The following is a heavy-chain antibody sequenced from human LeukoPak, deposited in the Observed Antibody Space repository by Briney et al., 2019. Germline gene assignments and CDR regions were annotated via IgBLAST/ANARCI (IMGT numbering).Heavy chain of an antibody. D-gene: IGHD2-2*01. CDR1: GDTFSSYA. J-gene: IGHJ4*02. V-gene: IGHV1-69*05. CDR3: ASGVGYCSNTGCPNDY. CDR2: IIPIFGTA. Sequence: GASVKVSCKASGDTFSSYAISWVRQAPGQGLEWMGGIIPIFGTANYAQKFQSRVTITTDESTSTAYMELSSLRSEDTAVYYCASGVGYCSNTGCPNDYWGQGTLVTVSS.